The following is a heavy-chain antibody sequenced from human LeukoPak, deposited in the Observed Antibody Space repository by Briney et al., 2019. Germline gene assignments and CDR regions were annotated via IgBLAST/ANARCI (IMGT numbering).Heavy chain of an antibody. V-gene: IGHV1-69*04. Sequence: ASVKVSCKASGGTFSSYAISWVRQAPGQGLEWMGRIIPILGIANYAQKFQGRVTITAYKSTSTAYMELSSLRSEDTAVYYCARELPGLYGFDPWGQGTLVTVSS. CDR3: ARELPGLYGFDP. CDR2: IIPILGIA. CDR1: GGTFSSYA. D-gene: IGHD3-10*01. J-gene: IGHJ5*02.